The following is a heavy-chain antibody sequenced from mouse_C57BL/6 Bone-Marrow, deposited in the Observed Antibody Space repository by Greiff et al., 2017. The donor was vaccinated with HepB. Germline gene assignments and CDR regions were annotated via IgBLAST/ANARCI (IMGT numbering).Heavy chain of an antibody. CDR1: GFTFSDYG. J-gene: IGHJ2*01. CDR3: AKTTVGATDFDY. V-gene: IGHV5-17*01. D-gene: IGHD1-1*01. Sequence: VQLKESGGGLVKPGGSLKLSCAASGFTFSDYGMHWVRQAREKGLEWVAYISSGSSTIYYADTVKGRFTITRDNAKNTLFLQMTSLRSEDTAMDYCAKTTVGATDFDYWGQGTTLTVSS. CDR2: ISSGSSTI.